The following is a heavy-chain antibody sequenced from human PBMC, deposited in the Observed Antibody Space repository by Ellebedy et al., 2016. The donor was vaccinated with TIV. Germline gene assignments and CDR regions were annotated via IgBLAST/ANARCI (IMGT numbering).Heavy chain of an antibody. D-gene: IGHD5-18*01. CDR1: GDTVSSDSAT. J-gene: IGHJ4*02. CDR2: TYYRSKWYN. V-gene: IGHV6-1*01. Sequence: SQTLSLTCAISGDTVSSDSATWTWIRQSPSRGLGWLGRTYYRSKWYNDYGVSVKSRITIIADTLKNQFSLQLNSVTPEDTAVYYCATGPYSYGWGYWGQGTLVTVSS. CDR3: ATGPYSYGWGY.